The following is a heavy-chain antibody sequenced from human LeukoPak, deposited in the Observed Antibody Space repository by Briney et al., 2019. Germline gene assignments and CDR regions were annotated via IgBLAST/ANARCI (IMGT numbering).Heavy chain of an antibody. CDR2: MNPNSGNT. CDR1: GYTFTSYD. D-gene: IGHD6-13*01. V-gene: IGHV1-8*03. Sequence: ASVTVSCKASGYTFTSYDINWVRQATGQGLEWMGWMNPNSGNTGYAQKFQVRVTITSNTSISTAYLELSSLRSEDTAVYYCARGDKIAAAGNTGFDYWGQGTLVTVSS. J-gene: IGHJ4*02. CDR3: ARGDKIAAAGNTGFDY.